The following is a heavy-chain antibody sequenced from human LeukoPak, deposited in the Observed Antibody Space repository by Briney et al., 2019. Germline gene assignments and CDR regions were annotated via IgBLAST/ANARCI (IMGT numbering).Heavy chain of an antibody. V-gene: IGHV1-2*02. Sequence: ASVKVSCKASGYTFTGYYMHWVRQAPGQGLEWMGWINPNSGGTNYAQKFQGRVTMPRDTSISTAYMELSRLRSDDTAVYYCARQTYYYDSSLDYWGQGTLVSVSS. D-gene: IGHD3-22*01. CDR2: INPNSGGT. CDR3: ARQTYYYDSSLDY. J-gene: IGHJ4*02. CDR1: GYTFTGYY.